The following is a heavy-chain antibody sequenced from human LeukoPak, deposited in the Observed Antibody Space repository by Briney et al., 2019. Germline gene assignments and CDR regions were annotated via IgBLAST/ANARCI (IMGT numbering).Heavy chain of an antibody. V-gene: IGHV1-18*01. Sequence: VASVKVSCKASGYTFTSYGISWVRQAPGQGLEWMGWISAYNGNTNYAQKLQGRVTMTTDTSTSTAYMELRSLRSDDTAVYYCASHKQYSSSSGVQKRNFDYWGQGTLVTVSS. CDR1: GYTFTSYG. D-gene: IGHD6-6*01. CDR2: ISAYNGNT. CDR3: ASHKQYSSSSGVQKRNFDY. J-gene: IGHJ4*02.